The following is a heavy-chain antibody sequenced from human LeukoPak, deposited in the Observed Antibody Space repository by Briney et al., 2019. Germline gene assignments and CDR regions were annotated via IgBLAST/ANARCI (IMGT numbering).Heavy chain of an antibody. CDR2: IIPIFGTA. V-gene: IGHV1-69*05. J-gene: IGHJ4*02. D-gene: IGHD2-2*01. CDR1: GGTFSSYA. Sequence: ASVKVSCKASGGTFSSYAISWVRQAPGQGLEWMGGIIPIFGTANYAQKFQGRVTITTDESTSTAYMELSSLRSEDTAVYYCAGRQLSYCSSTSCYFDYWGQGTLVTASS. CDR3: AGRQLSYCSSTSCYFDY.